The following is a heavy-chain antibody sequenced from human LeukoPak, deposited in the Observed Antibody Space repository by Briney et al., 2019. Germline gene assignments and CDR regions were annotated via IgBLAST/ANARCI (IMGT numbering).Heavy chain of an antibody. D-gene: IGHD5-12*01. Sequence: GGSLRLSCAASGFTFSSYAMSWVRQAPGKGLEWVSHITWSGNIYYADSVKGRSTISRDSAKNSLYLQMNSLRDEDTAVYYCARDPGNSGYGMDVWGQGTTVLVSS. CDR1: GFTFSSYA. V-gene: IGHV3-48*02. CDR2: ITWSGNI. J-gene: IGHJ6*02. CDR3: ARDPGNSGYGMDV.